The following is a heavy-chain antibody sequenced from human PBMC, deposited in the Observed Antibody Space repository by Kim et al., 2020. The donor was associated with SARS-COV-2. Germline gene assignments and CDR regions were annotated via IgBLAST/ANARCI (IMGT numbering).Heavy chain of an antibody. Sequence: GGSLRLSCAASGFTFDDYAMHWVRQAPGKGLEWVSGISWNSGSIGYADSVKGRFTISRDNAKNSLYLQMNSLRAEDTALYYCAKDPLFELGMGYFDYWGQGTLVTVSS. V-gene: IGHV3-9*01. CDR1: GFTFDDYA. CDR3: AKDPLFELGMGYFDY. CDR2: ISWNSGSI. J-gene: IGHJ4*02. D-gene: IGHD7-27*01.